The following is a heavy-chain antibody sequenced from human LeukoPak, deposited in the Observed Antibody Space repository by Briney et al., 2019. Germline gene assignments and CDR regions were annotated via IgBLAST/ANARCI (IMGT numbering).Heavy chain of an antibody. V-gene: IGHV1-45*02. J-gene: IGHJ4*02. CDR3: ASSGGGASGYATLDY. D-gene: IGHD5-12*01. CDR1: GYTFTYRY. CDR2: ITPFNGNT. Sequence: SVKVSCKASGYTFTYRYPHWVRQAPGQALEWMGWITPFNGNTNYAQKFQDRVTITRDRSMSTAYMELSSLRSEDTAMYYCASSGGGASGYATLDYWGQGTLVTVSS.